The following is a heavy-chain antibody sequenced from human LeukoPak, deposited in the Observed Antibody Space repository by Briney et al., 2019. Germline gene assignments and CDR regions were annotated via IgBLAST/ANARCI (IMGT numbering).Heavy chain of an antibody. CDR1: GGSISSTSYY. V-gene: IGHV4-39*01. J-gene: IGHJ4*02. CDR3: ARSVDGTIPRALGDY. Sequence: SETLSLTCTVSGGSISSTSYYWGWIRQPPGKGLEWIGSIYYSGATYYNPSLESRVTVSIDTSKNQFSLRLSSVTAADTAVYYCARSVDGTIPRALGDYRGQGTLVTVSS. CDR2: IYYSGAT. D-gene: IGHD2-2*01.